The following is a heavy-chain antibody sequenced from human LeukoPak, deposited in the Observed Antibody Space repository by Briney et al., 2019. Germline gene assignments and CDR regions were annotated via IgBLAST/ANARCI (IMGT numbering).Heavy chain of an antibody. CDR3: AKDRVGELADAFDV. J-gene: IGHJ3*01. CDR1: GFTVSSYV. Sequence: GGSLRLSCAASGFTVSSYVMTWVRQAPGKGLEWVSDITGSGGITNYADSVKGRFTISRDNSKNTLYLQMNSLRAEDTAIYYCAKDRVGELADAFDVWGQGTMVTVSS. D-gene: IGHD3-10*01. CDR2: ITGSGGIT. V-gene: IGHV3-23*01.